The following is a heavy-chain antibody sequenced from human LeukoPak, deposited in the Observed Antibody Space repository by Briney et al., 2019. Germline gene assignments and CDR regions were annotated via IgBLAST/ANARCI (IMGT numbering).Heavy chain of an antibody. V-gene: IGHV3-30*18. Sequence: GGSLRLSCAVSGFTFSRYGMHWVRQAPGKGLEWVAAISYDGSTKYYADSVKGRFTSSRDNSKNTLYLQMNSLRPEDTAVYYCAKDSSVWVVGAISFFDYWGQGTLVTVSS. CDR2: ISYDGSTK. CDR3: AKDSSVWVVGAISFFDY. D-gene: IGHD1-26*01. CDR1: GFTFSRYG. J-gene: IGHJ4*02.